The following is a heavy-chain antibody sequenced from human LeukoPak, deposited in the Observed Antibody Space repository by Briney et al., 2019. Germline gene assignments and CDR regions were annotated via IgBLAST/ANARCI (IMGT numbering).Heavy chain of an antibody. Sequence: SETLSLTCTVSGGSISSGGYYWSWIRQYPGKGLEWIGHINYSGRIYYNPSLKGRVNISLVTSKNHVSLKLTSVTAADTAVYFCARGEGAPYYHFLSDYIDAFDIWGQGTRVTVPS. CDR1: GGSISSGGYY. J-gene: IGHJ3*02. V-gene: IGHV4-31*03. D-gene: IGHD3-3*01. CDR2: INYSGRI. CDR3: ARGEGAPYYHFLSDYIDAFDI.